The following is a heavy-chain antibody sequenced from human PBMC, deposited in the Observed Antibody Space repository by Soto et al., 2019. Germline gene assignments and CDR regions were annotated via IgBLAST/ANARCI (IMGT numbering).Heavy chain of an antibody. CDR2: SYYSGYT. J-gene: IGHJ4*02. V-gene: IGHV4-61*01. CDR1: GDSVSSGSYY. CDR3: ASRQLGGSRDY. Sequence: QVQLQESGPGLVKPSETLSLSCTVSGDSVSSGSYYWSWIRQPPGKGLEWIGFSYYSGYTNYNPSXKXXVTFSVDTSKTQFSRKLSSVTAADTAVYYCASRQLGGSRDYWGQGTLVIVSS. D-gene: IGHD1-26*01.